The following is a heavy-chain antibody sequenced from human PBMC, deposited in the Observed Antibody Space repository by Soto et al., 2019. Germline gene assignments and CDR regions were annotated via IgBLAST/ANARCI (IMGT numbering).Heavy chain of an antibody. CDR2: TYYRSKWYN. CDR3: ATSIAASGPYYYYGMDV. D-gene: IGHD6-6*01. V-gene: IGHV6-1*01. CDR1: GDSVSSNSAA. Sequence: SQTLSLTCAISGDSVSSNSAAWNWIRQSPSRGLEWLGRTYYRSKWYNDCAVSVKSRITINPDTSKNQFSLQLNSVTPEDTAVYYCATSIAASGPYYYYGMDVWGQGTTVTVSS. J-gene: IGHJ6*02.